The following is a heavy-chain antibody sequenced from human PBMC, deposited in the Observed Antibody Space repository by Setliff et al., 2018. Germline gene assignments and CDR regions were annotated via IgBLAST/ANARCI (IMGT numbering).Heavy chain of an antibody. CDR2: ITGNGGAT. CDR1: GFTFSNYA. V-gene: IGHV3-23*01. D-gene: IGHD3-16*01. Sequence: GESLKISCAASGFTFSNYAMGWVRQGPGNRLEWVSVITGNGGATYYMGSVKGRFTISRDKSRNTLYLQMTGLRTDDTALYYCATLYPWDPDAFDLWGQGTMVTVSS. J-gene: IGHJ3*01. CDR3: ATLYPWDPDAFDL.